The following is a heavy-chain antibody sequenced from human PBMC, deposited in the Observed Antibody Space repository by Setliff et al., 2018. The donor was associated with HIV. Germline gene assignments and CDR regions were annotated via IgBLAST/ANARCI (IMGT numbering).Heavy chain of an antibody. CDR1: GYTFTDYY. CDR2: VDPKNGKT. V-gene: IGHV1-69-2*01. D-gene: IGHD3-16*01. J-gene: IGHJ4*02. CDR3: VKADVLLCDF. Sequence: GASVKVSCKASGYTFTDYYMHWVQQAPGKGLEWMGRVDPKNGKTLYAENLRGRITITADTSTDTAYVELERLSSDDTAIYYCVKADVLLCDFWGPGTLVTVSS.